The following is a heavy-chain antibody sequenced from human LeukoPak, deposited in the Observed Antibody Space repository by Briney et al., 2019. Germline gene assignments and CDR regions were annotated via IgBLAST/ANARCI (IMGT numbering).Heavy chain of an antibody. CDR2: IKSKTDGGTT. V-gene: IGHV3-15*01. Sequence: RTGGSLRLSCAASGFTFSNAWMSWVRQAPGKGLEWVGRIKSKTDGGTTDYAAPVKGRFTISRDDSKNTLYLQMNSLKTEDTAVYYCTTEGRTTGNSYYDILTGFQELYCFDYWGQGTLVTVSS. D-gene: IGHD3-9*01. CDR3: TTEGRTTGNSYYDILTGFQELYCFDY. J-gene: IGHJ4*02. CDR1: GFTFSNAW.